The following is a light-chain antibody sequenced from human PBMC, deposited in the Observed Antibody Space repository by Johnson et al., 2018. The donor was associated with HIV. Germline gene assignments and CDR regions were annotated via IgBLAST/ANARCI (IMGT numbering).Light chain of an antibody. Sequence: QSVLTQPPSVSAAPGQKVTISCSASSSNIVNIYISWYQHLPGTAPKLLIYDNNKRPSGIPDRFSCSKSGTSATLGITGLQTGDEADYYCETWDSSLSGVFGTGTKVTVL. J-gene: IGLJ1*01. CDR2: DNN. V-gene: IGLV1-51*01. CDR1: SSNIVNIY. CDR3: ETWDSSLSGV.